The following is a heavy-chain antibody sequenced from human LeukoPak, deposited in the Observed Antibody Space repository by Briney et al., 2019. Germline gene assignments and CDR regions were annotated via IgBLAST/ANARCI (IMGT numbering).Heavy chain of an antibody. V-gene: IGHV4-59*01. CDR2: IYYSGST. Sequence: SETLSLTCTVSGGPIRSYYWSWIRQPPGKGLEWIGYIYYSGSTNYNPSLKSRVTISVDTSKNQFSLKLSSVTAADTAVYYCAREGSTSSGWGNWGQGTLVAVSS. J-gene: IGHJ4*02. D-gene: IGHD6-25*01. CDR3: AREGSTSSGWGN. CDR1: GGPIRSYY.